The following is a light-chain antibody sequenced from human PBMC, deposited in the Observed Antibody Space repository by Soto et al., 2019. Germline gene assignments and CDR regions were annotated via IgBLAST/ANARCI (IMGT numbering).Light chain of an antibody. CDR3: QQYNNWPPVT. Sequence: EIGMTQSPATLSVSPGERATLSCRASQSVSSNLAWYQQKPGQAPRLLIYGASTRATGLPARFSGSGSGTEFTLTISSLQSEDFAVYYCQQYNNWPPVTFGGGTKVEIK. V-gene: IGKV3-15*01. CDR1: QSVSSN. CDR2: GAS. J-gene: IGKJ4*01.